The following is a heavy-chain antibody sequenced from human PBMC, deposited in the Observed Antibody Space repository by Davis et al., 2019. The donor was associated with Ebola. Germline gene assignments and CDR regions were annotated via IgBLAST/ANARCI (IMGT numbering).Heavy chain of an antibody. V-gene: IGHV3-30*02. J-gene: IGHJ6*02. CDR1: GFTFSSYG. D-gene: IGHD6-6*01. CDR2: IWYDGSNK. Sequence: RGSLRLSCAASGFTFSSYGMHWVRQAPGKGLEWVAVIWYDGSNKYYADSVKGRFTISRDNSKNTLYLQMNSLRAEDTAVYYCAKDVAARLYGMDVWGQGTTVTVSS. CDR3: AKDVAARLYGMDV.